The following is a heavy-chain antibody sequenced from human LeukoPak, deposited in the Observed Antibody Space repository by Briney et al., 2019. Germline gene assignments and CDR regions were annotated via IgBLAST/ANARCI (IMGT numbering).Heavy chain of an antibody. J-gene: IGHJ4*02. D-gene: IGHD3-22*01. CDR2: ISSSGDST. V-gene: IGHV3-23*01. CDR1: GFTFSDYA. CDR3: ARDRHPYYDSSGYIFDY. Sequence: PGGSLRLSCAASGFTFSDYAMTWVRQAPGKGLDWVASISSSGDSTYYADSVKGRFTISRDNSKNTLYLQMNSLRAEDTAVYYCARDRHPYYDSSGYIFDYWGQGTLVTVSS.